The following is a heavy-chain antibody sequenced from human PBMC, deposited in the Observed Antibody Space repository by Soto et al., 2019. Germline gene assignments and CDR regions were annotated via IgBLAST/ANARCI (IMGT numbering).Heavy chain of an antibody. CDR3: AGTTSHQWYYMDV. D-gene: IGHD1-7*01. CDR2: TYYRSRWYN. CDR1: GDSVSSNSAA. V-gene: IGHV6-1*01. J-gene: IGHJ6*03. Sequence: QVQLQESGPGLVKPSQTLSLTCAISGDSVSSNSAAWNWIRLSPSRGLEWLARTYYRSRWYNDYAVSVRSQITVNPDTAKNQFSLQLTSVTPEDTAVYYCAGTTSHQWYYMDVWGKGTTVTVSS.